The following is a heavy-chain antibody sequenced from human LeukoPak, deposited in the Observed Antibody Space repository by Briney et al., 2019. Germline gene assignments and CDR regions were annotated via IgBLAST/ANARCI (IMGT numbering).Heavy chain of an antibody. CDR1: GYTFTGYY. D-gene: IGHD4-17*01. CDR2: ISPNSGGT. CDR3: ARENGDYVDAFDI. V-gene: IGHV1-2*02. J-gene: IGHJ3*02. Sequence: ASVKVSCKASGYTFTGYYMHWVRQAPGQGLEWMGWISPNSGGTNYAQKFQGRVTMTRDTSISTAYMELSRLRSDDTAVYYCARENGDYVDAFDIWGQGTMVTVSS.